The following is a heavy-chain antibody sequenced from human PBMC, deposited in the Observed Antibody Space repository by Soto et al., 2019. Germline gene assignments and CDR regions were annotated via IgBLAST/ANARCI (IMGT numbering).Heavy chain of an antibody. J-gene: IGHJ4*02. D-gene: IGHD2-2*01. CDR1: GYTFRSYG. Sequence: QVQLVQSGPEVKKPGASVKVSCKATGYTFRSYGVTWVRQAPGQGLEWMGWISGYNGNTEYAQKSQGRVTMTTDTSTSTVYMELRSLGSADTAVYYCARDRGVVTSGSAYYFDYWGQGTLVTVSS. V-gene: IGHV1-18*01. CDR3: ARDRGVVTSGSAYYFDY. CDR2: ISGYNGNT.